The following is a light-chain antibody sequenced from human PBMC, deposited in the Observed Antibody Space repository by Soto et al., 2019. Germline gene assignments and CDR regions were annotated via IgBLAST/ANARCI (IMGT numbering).Light chain of an antibody. J-gene: IGKJ5*01. CDR2: DAT. CDR3: QQYGKAIPIT. Sequence: VVLTQFPGTLSLSPGETATLSCGASQRVSNNFLGWYQQKPGLPPRLLIYDATSRANGIPERFSGRGSGTHFTLTISRLEPEDFAVYYCQQYGKAIPITLGQGTRLASK. CDR1: QRVSNNF. V-gene: IGKV3D-20*01.